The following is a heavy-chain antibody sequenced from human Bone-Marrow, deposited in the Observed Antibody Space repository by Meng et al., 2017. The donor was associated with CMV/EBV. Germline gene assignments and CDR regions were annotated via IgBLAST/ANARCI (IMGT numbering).Heavy chain of an antibody. V-gene: IGHV3-33*01. Sequence: GGSLRLSCAASGFTFSSYGMHWVRQAPGKGLEWVAVIWYDGSNKYYADSVKGRFTISRDNSKNTLYLQMNSLRAEDTAVYYCATTSLPYYYYGMDVWGQGTTVTVSS. CDR1: GFTFSSYG. J-gene: IGHJ6*02. CDR2: IWYDGSNK. D-gene: IGHD3-10*01. CDR3: ATTSLPYYYYGMDV.